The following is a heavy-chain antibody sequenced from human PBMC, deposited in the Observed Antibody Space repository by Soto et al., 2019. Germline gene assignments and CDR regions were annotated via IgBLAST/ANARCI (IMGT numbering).Heavy chain of an antibody. CDR3: ARDSAVAGTFGRWELLRRYYYYGMDV. Sequence: GESLKISCKGSGYSFTSYWIGWVRPMPGKGLEWMGIIYPGDSDTRYSPSFQGQVTISADKSISTAYLQWSSLKASDTAMYYCARDSAVAGTFGRWELLRRYYYYGMDVWGQGTTVTVSS. CDR1: GYSFTSYW. CDR2: IYPGDSDT. J-gene: IGHJ6*02. V-gene: IGHV5-51*01. D-gene: IGHD6-19*01.